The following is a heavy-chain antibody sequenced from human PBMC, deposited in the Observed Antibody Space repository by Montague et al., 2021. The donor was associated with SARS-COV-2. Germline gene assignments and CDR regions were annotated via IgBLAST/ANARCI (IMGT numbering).Heavy chain of an antibody. CDR2: IYYSGGA. V-gene: IGHV4-31*03. CDR3: ARAVETTVVTRFDY. J-gene: IGHJ4*02. D-gene: IGHD4-23*01. CDR1: GGSISSGGYY. Sequence: TLSLTCTVSGGSISSGGYYWSWIRQHPGKGLEWIGYIYYSGGAYYNPSLKSRVTISVDTSKNQFSLKLTSVTAADTAVYYCARAVETTVVTRFDYWGQGTLVTVSS.